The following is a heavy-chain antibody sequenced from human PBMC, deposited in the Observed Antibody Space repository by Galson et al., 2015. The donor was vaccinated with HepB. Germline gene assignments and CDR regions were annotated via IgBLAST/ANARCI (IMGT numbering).Heavy chain of an antibody. CDR1: GGTFSSYA. CDR3: ASWYSSSSNEIDYYYYMDV. CDR2: IIPIFGTA. Sequence: SVKVSCKASGGTFSSYAISWVRQAPGQGLEWMGGIIPIFGTANYAQKFQGRVTITADESTSTAYMELSSLRSEDTAVYYCASWYSSSSNEIDYYYYMDVWAKGPRSPSP. D-gene: IGHD6-13*01. V-gene: IGHV1-69*13. J-gene: IGHJ6*03.